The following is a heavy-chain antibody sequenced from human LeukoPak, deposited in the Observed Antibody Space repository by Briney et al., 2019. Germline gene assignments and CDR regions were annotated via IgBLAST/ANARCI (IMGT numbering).Heavy chain of an antibody. Sequence: GRSLRLSCAASGFTFSNYGMHWVRQAPGKGLEWVAVISYDGSNKYYADSVKGRFTISRDNSKNTLSLQMNSLRAEDTAVYYCARRTRGSWVDYWGQGTLVTVSS. CDR3: ARRTRGSWVDY. CDR1: GFTFSNYG. D-gene: IGHD1-26*01. CDR2: ISYDGSNK. J-gene: IGHJ4*02. V-gene: IGHV3-30*03.